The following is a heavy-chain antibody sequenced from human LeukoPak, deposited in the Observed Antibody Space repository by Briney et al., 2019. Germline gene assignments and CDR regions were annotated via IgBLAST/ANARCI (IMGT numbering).Heavy chain of an antibody. J-gene: IGHJ3*02. CDR3: ARDIVGATGDAFDI. V-gene: IGHV3-21*01. D-gene: IGHD1-26*01. CDR2: ISSSSSYI. CDR1: GFTFSSYS. Sequence: SGGSLRLSCAASGFTFSSYSMNWVRQAPGKGLEWVSSISSSSSYIYYADSVKGRFTISRDNAKNSLYLQMNSLRAEDTAVYYCARDIVGATGDAFDIWGQGTMVTVSS.